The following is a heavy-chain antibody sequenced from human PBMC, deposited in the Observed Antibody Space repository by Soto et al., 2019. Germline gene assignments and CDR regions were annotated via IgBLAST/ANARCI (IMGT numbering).Heavy chain of an antibody. V-gene: IGHV1-69*01. CDR3: ARGGSGYTWFNEF. CDR1: GGLFSSYP. CDR2: ISPVFQTA. J-gene: IGHJ4*02. D-gene: IGHD3-22*01. Sequence: QEQLVQSWAEVKKPGSSVKVACKAAGGLFSSYPISWVRQVPGQGLEWMGGISPVFQTAYSTQRFQGRVTITADESTNTAYVELSSLRSEDTAIYYCARGGSGYTWFNEFWGQGTLVTVSS.